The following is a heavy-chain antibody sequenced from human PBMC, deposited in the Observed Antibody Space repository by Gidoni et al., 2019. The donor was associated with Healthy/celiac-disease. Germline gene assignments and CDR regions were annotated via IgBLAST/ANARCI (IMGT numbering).Heavy chain of an antibody. CDR3: ARDSAAGDPTLYFDY. D-gene: IGHD6-25*01. V-gene: IGHV3-33*01. CDR1: GFTFSSYG. J-gene: IGHJ4*02. CDR2: IWYDGSNK. Sequence: QVQLVESGGGVVQPGRSLRRSCAASGFTFSSYGMHWVRQAPGKGLEWVAVIWYDGSNKYYADSVKGRFTISRDNSKNTLYLQMNSLRAEDTAVYYCARDSAAGDPTLYFDYWGQGTLVTVSS.